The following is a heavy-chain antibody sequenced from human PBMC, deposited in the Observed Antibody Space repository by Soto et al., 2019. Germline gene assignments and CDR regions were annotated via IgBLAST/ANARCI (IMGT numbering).Heavy chain of an antibody. CDR1: GGSISSGDYY. J-gene: IGHJ3*02. CDR2: IYYSGST. CDR3: ARAPPLKYTYGLRGAFDI. Sequence: QAQLQESGPGLVKPSQTLSLTCTVSGGSISSGDYYWSWIRQPPGKGLEWIGYIYYSGSTYYNPSLKSRVTISVDTSKNQFSLKLSSVTAADTAVYYCARAPPLKYTYGLRGAFDIWGQGTMVTVSS. D-gene: IGHD5-18*01. V-gene: IGHV4-30-4*01.